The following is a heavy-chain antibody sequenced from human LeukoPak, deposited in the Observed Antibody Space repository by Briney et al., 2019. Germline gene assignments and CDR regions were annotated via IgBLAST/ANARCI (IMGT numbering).Heavy chain of an antibody. CDR2: ISYDGSNK. CDR1: GFTFRTHG. D-gene: IGHD2-21*01. CDR3: ARDLRGGGDGYNWFDP. J-gene: IGHJ5*02. Sequence: GTSLRLSCAASGFTFRTHGMHWVRQAPGKGLEWVAVISYDGSNKYYADSVEGRFTISRDNSKNTLYLQMNSLRAEDTAVYYCARDLRGGGDGYNWFDPWGQGTLVTVSS. V-gene: IGHV3-30*06.